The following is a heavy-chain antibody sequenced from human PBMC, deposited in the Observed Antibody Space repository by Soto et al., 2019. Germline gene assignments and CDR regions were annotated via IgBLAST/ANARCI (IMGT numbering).Heavy chain of an antibody. D-gene: IGHD2-15*01. CDR2: ISATTGNT. CDR1: GFNFSIYS. CDR3: AIDSDGGY. V-gene: IGHV3-23*01. J-gene: IGHJ4*02. Sequence: GGSLRLSCAASGFNFSIYSMIWVRQAPGKGLEWVSGISATTGNTYYTNSVKGRFTISRDNFENTLFLQMNNLRAEDTALYYCAIDSDGGYWGQGTLVTVSS.